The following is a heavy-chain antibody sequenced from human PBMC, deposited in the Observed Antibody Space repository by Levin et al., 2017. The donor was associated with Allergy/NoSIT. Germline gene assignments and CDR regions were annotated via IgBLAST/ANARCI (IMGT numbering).Heavy chain of an antibody. J-gene: IGHJ4*02. V-gene: IGHV5-51*01. CDR2: IYPGDSDT. CDR3: ARLDGISSSWYCPY. CDR1: GYSFTSYW. D-gene: IGHD6-13*01. Sequence: ASVKVSCKGSGYSFTSYWIGWVRQMSGKGLEWMGIIYPGDSDTRYSPSFQGQVTISADKSISTAYLQWSSLKASDTAMYYCARLDGISSSWYCPYWGQGTLVTVSS.